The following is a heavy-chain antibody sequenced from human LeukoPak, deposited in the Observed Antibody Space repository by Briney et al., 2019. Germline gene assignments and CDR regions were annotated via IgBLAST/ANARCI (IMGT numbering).Heavy chain of an antibody. D-gene: IGHD1-14*01. Sequence: SETLSLTCSVSGGSFSNYYWSWIRQPAGKGLEWIGRIYTSGSTNYNPSLMSRVTMSVDTSNNQFSLTLTSVTAADMAVYYCASQPPQYYGMDVWGQGTTVTVSS. CDR2: IYTSGST. CDR1: GGSFSNYY. CDR3: ASQPPQYYGMDV. V-gene: IGHV4-4*07. J-gene: IGHJ6*02.